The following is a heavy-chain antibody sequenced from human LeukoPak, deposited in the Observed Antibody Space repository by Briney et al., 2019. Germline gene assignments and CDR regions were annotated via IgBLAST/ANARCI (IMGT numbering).Heavy chain of an antibody. V-gene: IGHV3-23*01. Sequence: GGSLRLSCAASGFTFSSYAMCWVRQAPGKGLEWVSAISGSGGSTYYADSVKGRFTISRDNSKNTLYLQMNSLRAEDTAVYYCAKEGGTYYYDSSGYSHLDYWGQGTLVTVSS. CDR3: AKEGGTYYYDSSGYSHLDY. D-gene: IGHD3-22*01. CDR1: GFTFSSYA. J-gene: IGHJ4*02. CDR2: ISGSGGST.